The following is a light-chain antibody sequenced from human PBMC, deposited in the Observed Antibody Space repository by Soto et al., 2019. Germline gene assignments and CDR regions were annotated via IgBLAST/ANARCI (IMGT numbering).Light chain of an antibody. CDR2: AAS. J-gene: IGKJ5*01. CDR1: QSIRSY. V-gene: IGKV1-39*01. CDR3: QQYESLPLT. Sequence: LHLPHSPSSLSASVGDRVTITCRAIQSIRSYLNWYQQKPGKAPKLLIYAASSLQTGVSSRFSGSGSGTDFTLTISNLQPEDFATYYCQQYESLPLTFGQGTRLEIK.